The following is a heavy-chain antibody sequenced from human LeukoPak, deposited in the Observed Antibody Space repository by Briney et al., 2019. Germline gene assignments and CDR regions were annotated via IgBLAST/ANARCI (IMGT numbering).Heavy chain of an antibody. V-gene: IGHV3-53*01. J-gene: IGHJ4*02. CDR1: GLAVIINH. CDR2: IYSGGST. Sequence: PGGSLRLSCASWGLAVIINHLRGVRQAPGKGLEWVLVIYSGGSTYYADSAQGRFTGSRDFSKNALYLRMNSLRVEDTAVYYCARGGSNYPFDYWGQGTLVTVTS. CDR3: ARGGSNYPFDY. D-gene: IGHD1-7*01.